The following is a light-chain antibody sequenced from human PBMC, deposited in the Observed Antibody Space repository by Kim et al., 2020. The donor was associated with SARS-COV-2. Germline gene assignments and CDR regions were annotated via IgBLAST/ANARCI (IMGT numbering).Light chain of an antibody. CDR2: GKY. V-gene: IGLV3-19*01. CDR1: SLTNYY. Sequence: SSELTQDPAVSVALGQTVRLTCQGDSLTNYYATWYQQRPGQAPVLVLYGKYNRPSGIPDRFSGSASGNTASLTITGAQAEDEADYYCNSRDSSGDHVVFGGGTQLTVL. J-gene: IGLJ3*02. CDR3: NSRDSSGDHVV.